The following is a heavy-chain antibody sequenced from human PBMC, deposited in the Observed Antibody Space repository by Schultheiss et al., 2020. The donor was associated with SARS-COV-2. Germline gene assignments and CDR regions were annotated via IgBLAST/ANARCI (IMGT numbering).Heavy chain of an antibody. D-gene: IGHD2-15*01. Sequence: SETLSLTCTVSGGSISSSSYYWGWIRQPPGKGLEWIGYIYYSGSTNYNPSLKSRVTISVDKSKNQFSLKLSSVTAADTAVYYCAKDPVLTPGPRGDDGGFWGQGTLVTVSS. CDR2: IYYSGST. CDR3: AKDPVLTPGPRGDDGGF. V-gene: IGHV4-61*05. CDR1: GGSISSSSYY. J-gene: IGHJ4*02.